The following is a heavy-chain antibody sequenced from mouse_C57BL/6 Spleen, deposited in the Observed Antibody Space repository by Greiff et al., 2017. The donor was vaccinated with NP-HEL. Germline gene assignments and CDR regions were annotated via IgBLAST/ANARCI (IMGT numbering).Heavy chain of an antibody. D-gene: IGHD1-1*01. CDR3: ARDYYGSSWFAY. CDR1: GFTFSDYG. CDR2: ISSGSSTI. V-gene: IGHV5-17*01. J-gene: IGHJ3*01. Sequence: EVKLMESGGGLVKPGGSLKLSCAASGFTFSDYGMHWLRQAPEKGLEWVAYISSGSSTIYYADTVKGRFTISRDNAKNTLFLQMTSLRSEDTAMYYCARDYYGSSWFAYWGQGTLVTVSA.